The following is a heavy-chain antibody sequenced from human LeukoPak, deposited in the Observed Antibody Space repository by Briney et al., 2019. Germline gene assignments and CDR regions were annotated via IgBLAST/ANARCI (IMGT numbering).Heavy chain of an antibody. CDR1: GYTFTSYG. V-gene: IGHV1-18*01. CDR2: ISAYNGNT. D-gene: IGHD4-11*01. Sequence: ASVKVSCKACGYTFTSYGISWVRQAPGQGLEWMGWISAYNGNTNYAQKLQGRVTMTPDTSTSTAYMELRSLRSDDTAVYYCARDRAWAFTVGYYYYYYMDVWGKGTTVTVSS. CDR3: ARDRAWAFTVGYYYYYYMDV. J-gene: IGHJ6*03.